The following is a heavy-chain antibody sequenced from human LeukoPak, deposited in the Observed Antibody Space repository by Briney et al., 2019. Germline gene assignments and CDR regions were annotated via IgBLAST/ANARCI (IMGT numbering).Heavy chain of an antibody. CDR2: IYWNDDK. CDR1: GFSLSTSGVG. J-gene: IGHJ5*02. D-gene: IGHD3-3*01. V-gene: IGHV2-5*01. CDR3: ARFSVFGSGSPTTGSAP. Sequence: SGPTLVNPTQTLTLTCTFSGFSLSTSGVGVGWIRQPPGKALEWLALIYWNDDKRYSPSLKSRLTITKDTSKNQVVLTMTNMDPGNTATYSWARFSVFGSGSPTTGSAPGGQETLVTVSS.